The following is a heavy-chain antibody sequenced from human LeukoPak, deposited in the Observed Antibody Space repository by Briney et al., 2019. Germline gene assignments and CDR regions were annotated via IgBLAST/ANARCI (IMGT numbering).Heavy chain of an antibody. V-gene: IGHV1-2*02. D-gene: IGHD6-19*01. CDR1: GYSFTGYY. Sequence: ASVKVSCKASGYSFTGYYMHWVRQAPGQRLEWMGRINPNTGGTNYAQKFKGRVTMTRDTSISTAYMELSSLRSDDTAVYYCAKQSSGWFDYWGQGTLVTVSS. CDR3: AKQSSGWFDY. CDR2: INPNTGGT. J-gene: IGHJ4*02.